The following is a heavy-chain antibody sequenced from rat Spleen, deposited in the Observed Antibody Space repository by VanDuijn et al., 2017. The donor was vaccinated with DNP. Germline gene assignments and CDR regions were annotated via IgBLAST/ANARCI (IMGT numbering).Heavy chain of an antibody. CDR3: TTFEGTNA. CDR1: GFIFSDYA. CDR2: MTYDGSRI. J-gene: IGHJ4*01. Sequence: EVQLVESGGDLVQPGRSLKLSCVASGFIFSDYAMAWVRQAPKMGLEWVATMTYDGSRIYYRDSVKGRFTISSDTARNTLYLQMDSLRSEDTATYYCTTFEGTNAWGQGTSVTVSS. V-gene: IGHV5-17*01. D-gene: IGHD1-11*01.